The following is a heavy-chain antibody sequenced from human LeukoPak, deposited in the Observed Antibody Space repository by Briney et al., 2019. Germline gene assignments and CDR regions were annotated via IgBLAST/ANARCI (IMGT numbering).Heavy chain of an antibody. CDR1: GFIFSDYG. J-gene: IGHJ4*02. Sequence: GGSLRLSCTSSGFIFSDYGMHWVRQAPGKGLEWVSAISGSGGSTYYADSVKGRFTISRDNSKNTLYLQMNSLRAEDTAVYYCAKGRRYCSSTSCYLTHYFDYWGQGTLVTVSS. D-gene: IGHD2-2*01. CDR3: AKGRRYCSSTSCYLTHYFDY. CDR2: ISGSGGST. V-gene: IGHV3-23*01.